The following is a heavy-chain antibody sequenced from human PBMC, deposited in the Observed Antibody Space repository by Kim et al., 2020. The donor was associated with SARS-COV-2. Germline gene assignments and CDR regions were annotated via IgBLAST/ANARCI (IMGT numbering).Heavy chain of an antibody. CDR3: ARLALSGSYRGAFDI. D-gene: IGHD1-26*01. Sequence: SETLSLTCTVSGGSISSSSYYWGWIRQPPGKGQEWIGSIYYSGSTYYNPSLKSRVTISVDTSKNQFSLKLSSVTAADTAVYYCARLALSGSYRGAFDIWGQGTMVTVSS. V-gene: IGHV4-39*01. CDR1: GGSISSSSYY. J-gene: IGHJ3*02. CDR2: IYYSGST.